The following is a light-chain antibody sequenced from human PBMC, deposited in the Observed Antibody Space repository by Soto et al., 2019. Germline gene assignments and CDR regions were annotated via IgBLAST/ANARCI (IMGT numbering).Light chain of an antibody. J-gene: IGKJ2*01. Sequence: DVQMTQSPSSLSASVGDRVTITCRASQSIASHLNCYQHKPGKAPKLLIYGASTLQSGVPSRFSGRGSRTDFTLTISTLQPEDFSTYYCQQSYSSPRTFGQGTKLEIK. CDR2: GAS. CDR1: QSIASH. CDR3: QQSYSSPRT. V-gene: IGKV1-39*01.